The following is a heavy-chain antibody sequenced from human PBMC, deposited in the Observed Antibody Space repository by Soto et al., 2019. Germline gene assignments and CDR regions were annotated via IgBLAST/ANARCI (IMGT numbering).Heavy chain of an antibody. J-gene: IGHJ3*02. D-gene: IGHD6-6*01. CDR2: IYYSGST. CDR1: GGSIGGYY. V-gene: IGHV4-59*01. CDR3: ARVGQSIAARRGFDI. Sequence: QVQLQESGPGLVKPSETLSLTCTVSGGSIGGYYWSWIRQSPGKGLEWIGNIYYSGSTLYNPSLKSRVTISLDTSKNPFSLKVTSVAPADTAVYFCARVGQSIAARRGFDIWGQGTMVTVSS.